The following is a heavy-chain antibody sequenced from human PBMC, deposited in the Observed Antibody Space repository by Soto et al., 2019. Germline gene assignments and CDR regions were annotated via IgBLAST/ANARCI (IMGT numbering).Heavy chain of an antibody. CDR1: GFSLTTTGVG. V-gene: IGHV2-5*02. D-gene: IGHD2-15*01. CDR2: IYWDDDK. CDR3: AHRAVLCSGGTCYSQPFDF. J-gene: IGHJ4*02. Sequence: QITLKESGPTLVKPTQTLTLTCTFSGFSLTTTGVGVGWIRQPPGKALEWLAIIYWDDDKRYSPSLKSRLTITKDTSKNQVALTMNNMDPVDTATYFCAHRAVLCSGGTCYSQPFDFWGQGTRVTVSS.